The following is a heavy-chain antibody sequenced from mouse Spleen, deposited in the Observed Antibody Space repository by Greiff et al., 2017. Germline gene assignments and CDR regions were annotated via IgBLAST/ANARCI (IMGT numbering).Heavy chain of an antibody. D-gene: IGHD1-1*01. CDR3: ASNYVSFAY. Sequence: VQLQQSGPGLVQPSQSLSITCTVSGFSLTSYGVHWVRQSPGKGLEWLGVIWSGGSTDYNAAFISRLSISKDNSKSQVFFKMNSLQADDTAIYYCASNYVSFAYWGQGTLVTVSA. V-gene: IGHV2-2*01. CDR1: GFSLTSYG. CDR2: IWSGGST. J-gene: IGHJ3*01.